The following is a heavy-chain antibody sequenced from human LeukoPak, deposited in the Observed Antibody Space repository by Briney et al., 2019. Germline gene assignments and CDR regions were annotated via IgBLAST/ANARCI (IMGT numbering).Heavy chain of an antibody. J-gene: IGHJ4*02. CDR2: IYHSGST. Sequence: SETLSLTCTVSGGSISSYYWSWIRQPPGKGLEWIGEIYHSGSTNYNPSLKSRVTISVDKSKNQFSLKLSSVTAADTAVYYCASHSSSWKGGIDYWGQGTLVTVSS. D-gene: IGHD6-13*01. CDR1: GGSISSYY. V-gene: IGHV4-59*12. CDR3: ASHSSSWKGGIDY.